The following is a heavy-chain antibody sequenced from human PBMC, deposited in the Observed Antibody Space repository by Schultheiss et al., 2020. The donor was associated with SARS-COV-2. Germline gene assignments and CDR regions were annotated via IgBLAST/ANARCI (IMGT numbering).Heavy chain of an antibody. CDR3: ATWSIAARRNYYYYYGMDV. J-gene: IGHJ6*02. Sequence: SETLSLTCTVSGGSISSYYWSWIRQPPGKGLEWIGYIYYSGSTNYNPSLKSRVTISVDTSKNQFSLKLSSVTAADTAVYYCATWSIAARRNYYYYYGMDVWGQGTTVTVSS. CDR1: GGSISSYY. CDR2: IYYSGST. D-gene: IGHD6-6*01. V-gene: IGHV4-59*12.